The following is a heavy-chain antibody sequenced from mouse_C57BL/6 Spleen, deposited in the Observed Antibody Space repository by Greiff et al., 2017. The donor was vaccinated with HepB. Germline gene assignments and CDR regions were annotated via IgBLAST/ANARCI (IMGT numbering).Heavy chain of an antibody. CDR3: ATVVCYAMDY. CDR2: ISSGSSTI. J-gene: IGHJ4*01. Sequence: EVQGLESGGGLVKPGGSLKLSCAASGFTFSDYGMHWVRQAPEEGLEWVAYISSGSSTIYYADTLKGRITLSRDNAKNTPFLQMTSLTSEDTAMYCGATVVCYAMDYWGQGTSVTVSS. CDR1: GFTFSDYG. D-gene: IGHD1-1*02. V-gene: IGHV5-17*01.